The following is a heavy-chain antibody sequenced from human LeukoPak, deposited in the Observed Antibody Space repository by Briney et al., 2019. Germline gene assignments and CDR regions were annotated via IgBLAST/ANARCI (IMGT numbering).Heavy chain of an antibody. CDR2: INGDGRSI. Sequence: PGGSLRLSCVASGFTFSSYWMHWVRQAPGKGLVWVSRINGDGRSISYADSVKGRFTISRDNAKNTLYLQMNSLRAEDTALYYCARDQLYCTGGYCYFDAWGQGTLVTVCS. J-gene: IGHJ4*02. D-gene: IGHD2-8*02. V-gene: IGHV3-74*01. CDR3: ARDQLYCTGGYCYFDA. CDR1: GFTFSSYW.